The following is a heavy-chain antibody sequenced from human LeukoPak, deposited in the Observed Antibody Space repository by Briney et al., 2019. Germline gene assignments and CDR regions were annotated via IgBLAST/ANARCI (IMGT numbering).Heavy chain of an antibody. D-gene: IGHD6-19*01. J-gene: IGHJ4*02. V-gene: IGHV4-39*07. CDR1: GDSIRSTSYY. Sequence: SETLSLTCTVSGDSIRSTSYYWGWIRQPPGKGLEWIGSIYYSGNTYYNPSLMSRVTISVDTSKNQFSLKLSSVTAADTAVYYCARRARETWRPGAVAGYYFDYWGQGTLVTVSS. CDR2: IYYSGNT. CDR3: ARRARETWRPGAVAGYYFDY.